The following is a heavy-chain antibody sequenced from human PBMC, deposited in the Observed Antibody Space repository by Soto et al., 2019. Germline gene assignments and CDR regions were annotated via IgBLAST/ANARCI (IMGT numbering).Heavy chain of an antibody. Sequence: ASVKVSCKASGYTFTSYAMHWVRQVPGQRLEWMGWINAGNGNTKYSQKFQGRVTITRDTSASTAYMELSSLRSEDTAVYSCARVLLRLNVDTAMVFGYWGRGTLVTFSS. V-gene: IGHV1-3*01. D-gene: IGHD5-18*01. J-gene: IGHJ4*02. CDR1: GYTFTSYA. CDR2: INAGNGNT. CDR3: ARVLLRLNVDTAMVFGY.